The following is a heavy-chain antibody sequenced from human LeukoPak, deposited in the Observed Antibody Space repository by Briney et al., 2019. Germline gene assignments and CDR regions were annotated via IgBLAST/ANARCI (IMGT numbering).Heavy chain of an antibody. CDR3: ARQGPSASRLWFDP. CDR2: IYYSGST. V-gene: IGHV4-39*01. Sequence: SETLSLTCTVSGGSISSSSYYWGWIRQPPGKGLEWIGSIYYSGSTYYNPSLKSRVTISVDTSKNQFSLNLSSVTAADTAVYYCARQGPSASRLWFDPWGQGTLVTVSS. J-gene: IGHJ5*02. D-gene: IGHD3-3*01. CDR1: GGSISSSSYY.